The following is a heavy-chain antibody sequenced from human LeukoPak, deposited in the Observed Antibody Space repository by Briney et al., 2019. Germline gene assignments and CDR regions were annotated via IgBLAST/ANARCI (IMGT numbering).Heavy chain of an antibody. CDR2: MYYSGST. J-gene: IGHJ3*02. CDR1: GGSISSYY. V-gene: IGHV4-59*12. Sequence: SETLSLTCTVSGGSISSYYWNWIRQPPGKGLEWIGYMYYSGSTYSNLSLKSRVTISVDTSKNQFSLKLSSVTAADTAVYYCARDSPYYYDSSGRYAFDIWGQGTMVTVSS. D-gene: IGHD3-22*01. CDR3: ARDSPYYYDSSGRYAFDI.